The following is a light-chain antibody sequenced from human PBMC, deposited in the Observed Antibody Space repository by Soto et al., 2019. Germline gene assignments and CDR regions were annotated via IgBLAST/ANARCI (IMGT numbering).Light chain of an antibody. Sequence: IQLTQSPSTLSASVGDRVTITCRASQSISSWLAWYQPKPGKAPKLRIYDASSLESGVPSRFSGSGSGTEFTLTISSMQPDDFATYYCQQYNSSPTFGGGTKVDIK. J-gene: IGKJ4*01. CDR2: DAS. V-gene: IGKV1-5*01. CDR3: QQYNSSPT. CDR1: QSISSW.